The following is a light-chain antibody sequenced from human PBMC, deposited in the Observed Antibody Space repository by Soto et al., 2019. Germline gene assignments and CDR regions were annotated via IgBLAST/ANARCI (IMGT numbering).Light chain of an antibody. V-gene: IGLV2-14*01. CDR1: SSDVGNGQY. CDR3: SSYTASSTLD. CDR2: EVS. Sequence: QSALTQPASVSGSPGQSITISCTGTSSDVGNGQYVSWYQQCPGKAPKLLIYEVSNRPSGVSNRFSASKSGNTASLTISVLQAEDEGDYYGSSYTASSTLDIGTGTKGTGL. J-gene: IGLJ1*01.